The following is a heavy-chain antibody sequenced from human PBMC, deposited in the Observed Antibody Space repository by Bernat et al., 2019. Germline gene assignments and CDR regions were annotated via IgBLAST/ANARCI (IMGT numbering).Heavy chain of an antibody. CDR2: ISGDGGST. V-gene: IGHV3-43*02. J-gene: IGHJ6*02. CDR3: AKDISTIDYYYGMDV. D-gene: IGHD3-3*01. CDR1: GFTFDDYA. Sequence: EVQLVESGGGVVQPGGSLRLSCAASGFTFDDYAMHWVRQAPGKGLEWVSLISGDGGSTYYADSVKGRFTISRDNSKNSLYLQMNSLRTEDTALYYCAKDISTIDYYYGMDVWGQGTMVTVSS.